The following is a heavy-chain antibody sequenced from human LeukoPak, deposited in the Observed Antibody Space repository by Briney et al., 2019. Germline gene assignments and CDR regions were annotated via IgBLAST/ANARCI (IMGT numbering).Heavy chain of an antibody. CDR3: AKGVGGYCSSSDCRAYDN. CDR2: ISGSGDGT. Sequence: GGSLRLSCAASGFIFSSYAMNWGRQAPGKGLEWVSAISGSGDGTYYADSVKGRFTVSRDNSKNTLYLQMNNLRAEDSAVYYCAKGVGGYCSSSDCRAYDNWGQGTLVTVSS. D-gene: IGHD2-2*01. V-gene: IGHV3-23*01. J-gene: IGHJ4*02. CDR1: GFIFSSYA.